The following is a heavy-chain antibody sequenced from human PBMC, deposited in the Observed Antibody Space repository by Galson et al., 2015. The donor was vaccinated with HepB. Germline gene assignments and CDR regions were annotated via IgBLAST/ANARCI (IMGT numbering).Heavy chain of an antibody. CDR3: ALGFRGHCGGDCNDAFDI. CDR1: GYSFTSYW. J-gene: IGHJ3*02. V-gene: IGHV5-51*07. Sequence: QSGAEVKKPGESLKISCKGSGYSFTSYWIGWVHQMPGKGLEWMGIIYPGDSDTRYSPSFQGQVTTSADKSISTAYLQWSSLKASDTAMYYCALGFRGHCGGDCNDAFDIWGQGTMVTVSS. CDR2: IYPGDSDT. D-gene: IGHD2-21*02.